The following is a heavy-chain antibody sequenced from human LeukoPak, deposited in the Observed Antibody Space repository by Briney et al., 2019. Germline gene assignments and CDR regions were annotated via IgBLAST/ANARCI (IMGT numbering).Heavy chain of an antibody. Sequence: GGSLRLSCAASGFTFSDYGMYWVRQAPGKGLEWVAAISYEGSNKYYGDSVKGQITISRDNARNTVDLQMNSLRAEDTAVYYCVKSLDRHYYDIHGPLSHWGQGTLVTVSS. V-gene: IGHV3-30*18. CDR2: ISYEGSNK. J-gene: IGHJ4*02. CDR3: VKSLDRHYYDIHGPLSH. D-gene: IGHD3-22*01. CDR1: GFTFSDYG.